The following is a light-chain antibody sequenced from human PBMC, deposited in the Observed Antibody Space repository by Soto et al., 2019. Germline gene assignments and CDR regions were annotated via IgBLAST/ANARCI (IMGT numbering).Light chain of an antibody. CDR1: QSVSSY. Sequence: EIVLTQSPATLSLSPGERATLPCRASQSVSSYLAWYQQKPGQAPRLLIYDTSKRATGIPARFSGSGSGTYFTLTISSLEPEDFAVYYCQQRTNWPRSFTFGPGTKVDIK. J-gene: IGKJ3*01. CDR2: DTS. V-gene: IGKV3-11*01. CDR3: QQRTNWPRSFT.